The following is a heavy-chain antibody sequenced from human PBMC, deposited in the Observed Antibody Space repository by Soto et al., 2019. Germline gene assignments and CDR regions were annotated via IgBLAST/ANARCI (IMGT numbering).Heavy chain of an antibody. D-gene: IGHD5-12*01. CDR1: GLSFSGYY. Sequence: SETLSLTCALYGLSFSGYYLSWIRQPPGKGLEWIGEINHSGSTNYNPSLKSRVTISVDTSKNQFSLKLSSVTAADTAVYYCVRHLFRLRFDPWGQGTLVTVSS. J-gene: IGHJ5*02. CDR2: INHSGST. V-gene: IGHV4-34*01. CDR3: VRHLFRLRFDP.